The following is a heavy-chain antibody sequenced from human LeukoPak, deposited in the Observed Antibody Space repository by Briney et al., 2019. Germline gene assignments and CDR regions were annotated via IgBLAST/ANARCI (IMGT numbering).Heavy chain of an antibody. CDR3: AKMMSAYNWFDP. V-gene: IGHV4-61*01. CDR2: IYYSGST. J-gene: IGHJ5*02. CDR1: GGSVSSGSYY. Sequence: SETLSLTCTVSGGSVSSGSYYWSWIRQPPGKGLEWVGYIYYSGSTNYNPSLKSRVTISVDTSKNQFSLKVRSVTAADTAVYYCAKMMSAYNWFDPWGQGTLVTVSS. D-gene: IGHD3-16*01.